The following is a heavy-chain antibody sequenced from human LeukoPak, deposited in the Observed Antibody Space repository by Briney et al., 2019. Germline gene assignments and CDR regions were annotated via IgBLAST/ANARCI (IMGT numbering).Heavy chain of an antibody. CDR2: TRNKAHSYTT. CDR1: GFTFSDHF. CDR3: AKDVYDFWSGPQSPLVDAGGMDV. V-gene: IGHV3-72*01. J-gene: IGHJ6*02. D-gene: IGHD3-3*01. Sequence: GGSLRLSCAASGFTFSDHFMYWVRQAPGKGLEWVARTRNKAHSYTTEYATSAKGRFTISRDDSRNSLYLQMNSLRAEDTAVYYCAKDVYDFWSGPQSPLVDAGGMDVWGQGTTVTVSS.